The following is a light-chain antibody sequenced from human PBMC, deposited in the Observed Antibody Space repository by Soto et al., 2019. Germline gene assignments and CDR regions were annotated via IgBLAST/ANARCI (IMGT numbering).Light chain of an antibody. Sequence: DIQMTQSPSSLSASVGDRVTITCRASHDIRNNLGWYQQKPARAPKRLIYAASSLQSGVPSRFSGSGSGTEFTLTISSLQPEDFATYYCLPYNSYPWTFGPGTKVEIK. V-gene: IGKV1-17*01. J-gene: IGKJ1*01. CDR3: LPYNSYPWT. CDR2: AAS. CDR1: HDIRNN.